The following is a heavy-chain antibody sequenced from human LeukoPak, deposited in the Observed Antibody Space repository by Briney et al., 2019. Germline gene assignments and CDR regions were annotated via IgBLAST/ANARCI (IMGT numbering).Heavy chain of an antibody. CDR3: ARETVSGSYDY. V-gene: IGHV3-48*03. D-gene: IGHD1-26*01. Sequence: GGSLRLPCAASGFTFSSYEMNWVRQAPGKGLEWVSYISSSGSTIYYADSVKGRFTISRDNAKNPLYLQMNSLRAEDTAVYYCARETVSGSYDYWGQGTLVTVSS. J-gene: IGHJ4*02. CDR2: ISSSGSTI. CDR1: GFTFSSYE.